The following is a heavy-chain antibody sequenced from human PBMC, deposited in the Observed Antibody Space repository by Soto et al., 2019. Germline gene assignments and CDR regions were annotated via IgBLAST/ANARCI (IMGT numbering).Heavy chain of an antibody. CDR1: GGTFSSYT. CDR2: IIPILGIA. D-gene: IGHD5-12*01. V-gene: IGHV1-69*02. CDR3: ARTKYSGYDPPSRYYFDY. J-gene: IGHJ4*02. Sequence: SVKVSCKASGGTFSSYTISWVRQAPGQGLEWMGRIIPILGIANYAQKFQGRVTITADKSTSTAYMELSSLRSEDTAVYYCARTKYSGYDPPSRYYFDYWGQGTLVTVSS.